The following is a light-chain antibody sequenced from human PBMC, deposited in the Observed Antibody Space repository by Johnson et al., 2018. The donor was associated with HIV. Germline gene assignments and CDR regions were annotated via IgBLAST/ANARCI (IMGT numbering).Light chain of an antibody. CDR3: GTWDSSLSAGV. CDR1: SSNIGNNY. J-gene: IGLJ1*01. Sequence: QSVLTQPPSVSAAPGQKVTISCSGTSSNIGNNYVSWYQQFPGTAPKLLIYENNKRPSGIPDRFSGSKSGTSATLGITGLQTGDEADYYCGTWDSSLSAGVCGTGTKVTVL. CDR2: ENN. V-gene: IGLV1-51*02.